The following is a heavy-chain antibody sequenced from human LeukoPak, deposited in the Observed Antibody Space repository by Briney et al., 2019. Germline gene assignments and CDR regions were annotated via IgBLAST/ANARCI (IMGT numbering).Heavy chain of an antibody. D-gene: IGHD6-6*01. J-gene: IGHJ4*02. CDR2: MSASSGNT. CDR1: GYTFTNYD. Sequence: GASVKVSCKASGYTFTNYDINWVRQATGQGLEWLGWMSASSGNTGYAQKFQGRVSMTRATSISTAYLELSSLTFEDTAVYYCARAYSSSSPFDYWGQGTLVTVSS. V-gene: IGHV1-8*01. CDR3: ARAYSSSSPFDY.